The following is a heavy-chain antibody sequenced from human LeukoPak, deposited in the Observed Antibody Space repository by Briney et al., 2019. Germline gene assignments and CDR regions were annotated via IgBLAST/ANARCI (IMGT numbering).Heavy chain of an antibody. CDR1: GGSISSYY. CDR2: IYYSGST. CDR3: ASAIGYCSGGSCWNWFDP. D-gene: IGHD2-15*01. J-gene: IGHJ5*02. Sequence: PSETLSLTCTVSGGSISSYYWSWIRQPPGKGLEWIGYIYYSGSTNYNPSLKSRVTISVDTSKNQFSLKLSSVTAADTAVYYCASAIGYCSGGSCWNWFDPWGQGTLVTVSS. V-gene: IGHV4-59*01.